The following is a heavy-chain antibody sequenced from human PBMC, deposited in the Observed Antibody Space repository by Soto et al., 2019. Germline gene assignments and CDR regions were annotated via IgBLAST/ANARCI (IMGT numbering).Heavy chain of an antibody. CDR2: INQDGSVK. CDR1: GITISSYW. V-gene: IGHV3-7*01. CDR3: TTNDR. Sequence: GGSLRLSCAAPGITISSYWMSWVRQAPGKGLEWVANINQDGSVKYYVDSVKGRFTISRDNAKSSLYLQMNGLRAEDTAVYYSTTNDRWGQGTPVTLSS. J-gene: IGHJ5*02.